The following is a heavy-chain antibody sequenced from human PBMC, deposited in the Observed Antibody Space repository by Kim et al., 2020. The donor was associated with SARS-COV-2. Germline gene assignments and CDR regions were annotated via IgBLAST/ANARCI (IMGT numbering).Heavy chain of an antibody. D-gene: IGHD3-10*01. V-gene: IGHV3-30*18. CDR2: ISYDGLDT. CDR1: GFTFSDYG. J-gene: IGHJ4*01. CDR3: AKLYDSRHSYSYFDY. Sequence: GGSLRLSCAASGFTFSDYGMHWGRQAPGKGLEWVAVISYDGLDTFYADSVKGRFTISRDNSKTTLYLEMNSLRAEDTAVYFCAKLYDSRHSYSYFDYWG.